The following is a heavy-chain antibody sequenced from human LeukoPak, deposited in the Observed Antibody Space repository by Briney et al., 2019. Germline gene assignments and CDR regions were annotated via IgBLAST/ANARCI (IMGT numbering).Heavy chain of an antibody. V-gene: IGHV3-48*03. CDR2: ISSSGRTI. CDR1: GFTFSSYE. J-gene: IGHJ4*02. D-gene: IGHD1-26*01. Sequence: GGSLRLSCAASGFTFSSYEMNWVRQAPGKGLERVSYISSSGRTINYADSVKGRFTISRDNAKNSLYLQMNSLRADDTAVYYFARGDSGSYYFDYWGQGTLVTVSS. CDR3: ARGDSGSYYFDY.